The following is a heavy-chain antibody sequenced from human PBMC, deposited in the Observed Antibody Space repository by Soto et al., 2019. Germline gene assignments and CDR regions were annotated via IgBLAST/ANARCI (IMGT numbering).Heavy chain of an antibody. Sequence: QVQLVQSGAEVKKPGASVKVSCKASGYTFTSYYMHWVRQAPGQGLEWMGIINPSGGSTSYAQKFEGRVTMTRDTSRSTVYKEMSSRRSEDTAVYYCARVYCSGGSCYSVDYWGQGTLVTVSS. V-gene: IGHV1-46*03. CDR2: INPSGGST. J-gene: IGHJ4*02. D-gene: IGHD2-15*01. CDR1: GYTFTSYY. CDR3: ARVYCSGGSCYSVDY.